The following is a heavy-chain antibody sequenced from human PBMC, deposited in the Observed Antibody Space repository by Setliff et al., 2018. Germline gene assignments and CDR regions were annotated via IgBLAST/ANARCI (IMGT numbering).Heavy chain of an antibody. V-gene: IGHV4-34*01. D-gene: IGHD6-19*01. CDR2: INHSGST. J-gene: IGHJ5*02. Sequence: LSLTCAVYGGSFSGYYWSWIRQPPGKGLEWIGEINHSGSTNYNPSLKSRVTISVDTFKNQFSLKLSSVTAADTAVYYCARRSGWPNWFDPWGQGTLVTVSS. CDR1: GGSFSGYY. CDR3: ARRSGWPNWFDP.